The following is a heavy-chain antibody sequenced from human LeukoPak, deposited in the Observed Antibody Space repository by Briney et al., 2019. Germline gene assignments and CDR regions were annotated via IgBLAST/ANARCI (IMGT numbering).Heavy chain of an antibody. V-gene: IGHV3-23*01. CDR2: ITARGDRT. Sequence: PGESLRLSCTASGFIFSDYVMIWVRQAPGKGLEWVSGITARGDRTYYGDSVKGRFTVSRDNSKNTVYLQMNSLRVDDTAVYYCARRDIVVIVSASDYWGQGTLVTVSS. J-gene: IGHJ4*02. CDR1: GFIFSDYV. D-gene: IGHD2-15*01. CDR3: ARRDIVVIVSASDY.